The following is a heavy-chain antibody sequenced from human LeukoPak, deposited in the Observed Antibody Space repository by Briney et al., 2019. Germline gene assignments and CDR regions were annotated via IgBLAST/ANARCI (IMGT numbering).Heavy chain of an antibody. V-gene: IGHV1-69*06. CDR1: GYTFTSYA. D-gene: IGHD5-24*01. CDR3: ARGDGYNWGYDY. J-gene: IGHJ4*02. Sequence: SVKVSCKASGYTFTSYAMHWVRQAPGQRLEWMGGIIPIFGTANYAQKFQGRVTITADKSTSTAYMELSSLRSEDTAVYYCARGDGYNWGYDYWGQGTLVTVSS. CDR2: IIPIFGTA.